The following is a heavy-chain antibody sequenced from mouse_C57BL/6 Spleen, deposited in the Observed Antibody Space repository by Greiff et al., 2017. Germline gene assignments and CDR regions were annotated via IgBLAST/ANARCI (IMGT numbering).Heavy chain of an antibody. Sequence: EVKLEESGPGLVKPSQSLSLTCSVTGYSITSGYYWNWIRQFPGNKLEWMGYISYDGSNNYNPSRKNRIAITRDTSKNQFFLKWNSVTTEDAATYDCARDLNWDVMDYWGQGTSVTVSS. J-gene: IGHJ4*01. CDR2: ISYDGSN. V-gene: IGHV3-6*01. CDR3: ARDLNWDVMDY. CDR1: GYSITSGYY. D-gene: IGHD4-1*01.